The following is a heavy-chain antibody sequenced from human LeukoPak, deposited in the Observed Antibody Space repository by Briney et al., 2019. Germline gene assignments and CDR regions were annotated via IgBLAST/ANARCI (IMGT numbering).Heavy chain of an antibody. CDR2: IYWDDDK. D-gene: IGHD6-13*01. V-gene: IGHV2-5*02. CDR1: GFSLSTSGVG. J-gene: IGHJ4*02. CDR3: AHRAVKIAAAGFDY. Sequence: SGPTLVKPTQTLTLTCTFSGFSLSTSGVGVGWIRQPPGKAPEWLALIYWDDDKRYSPSLKSRLTITKDTSKNQVVLTMTNMDPVDTATYYCAHRAVKIAAAGFDYWGQGTLVTVSS.